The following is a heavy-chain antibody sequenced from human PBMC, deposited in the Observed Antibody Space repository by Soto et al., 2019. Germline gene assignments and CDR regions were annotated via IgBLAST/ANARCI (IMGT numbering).Heavy chain of an antibody. CDR2: IYDSGSA. CDR3: AKRYGGSIDH. CDR1: GGSISSYY. Sequence: QVQLQESAPGLVKPSETLSLTCTVSGGSISSYYWSWIRQPPGKGLEWIGYIYDSGSANYNPSLKSRVTISVDTTKNQFSLKLRAVTAADTAGYYCAKRYGGSIDHWGQGTLVTVSS. J-gene: IGHJ4*02. D-gene: IGHD2-15*01. V-gene: IGHV4-59*08.